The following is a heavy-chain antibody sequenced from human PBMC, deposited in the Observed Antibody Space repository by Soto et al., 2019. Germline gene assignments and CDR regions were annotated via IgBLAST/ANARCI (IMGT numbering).Heavy chain of an antibody. Sequence: GESLKISCAASGFTFSSYAMSWVRQAPGKGLEWVSAISGSGGSTYYADSVKGRFTISRDNSKNTLYLQMNSLRAEDTAVYYCARKYCSGGSCYDAFDIWGQGTMVTVSS. D-gene: IGHD2-15*01. CDR2: ISGSGGST. J-gene: IGHJ3*02. CDR3: ARKYCSGGSCYDAFDI. CDR1: GFTFSSYA. V-gene: IGHV3-23*01.